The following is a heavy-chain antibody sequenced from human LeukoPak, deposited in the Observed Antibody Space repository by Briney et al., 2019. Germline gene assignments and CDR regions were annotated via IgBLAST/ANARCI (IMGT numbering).Heavy chain of an antibody. CDR1: GFTFDDYA. CDR2: ISWNSGSI. V-gene: IGHV3-9*01. Sequence: PGGSLSLSCAASGFTFDDYAMHWVRQAPGKGLGWVSGISWNSGSIGYADSVKGRFTISRDYAKNSLYLQMNSLRAEDTALYYCAKDIYPFLAEYRSSPGWFDPWGQGTLVTVSS. CDR3: AKDIYPFLAEYRSSPGWFDP. J-gene: IGHJ5*02. D-gene: IGHD6-6*01.